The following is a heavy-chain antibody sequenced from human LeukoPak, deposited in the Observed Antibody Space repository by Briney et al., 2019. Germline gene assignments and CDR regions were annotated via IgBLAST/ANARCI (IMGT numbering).Heavy chain of an antibody. CDR2: ISYDGSNK. J-gene: IGHJ5*02. Sequence: GGSLRLSCAASGFTFSSYAMHWVRQAPDKGLEWVAVISYDGSNKYYADSVKGRFTISRDNSKNTLYLQMNSLRAEDTAVYYCARGPPRGEWLLNWFDPWGQGTLVTVSS. D-gene: IGHD5-12*01. V-gene: IGHV3-30-3*01. CDR3: ARGPPRGEWLLNWFDP. CDR1: GFTFSSYA.